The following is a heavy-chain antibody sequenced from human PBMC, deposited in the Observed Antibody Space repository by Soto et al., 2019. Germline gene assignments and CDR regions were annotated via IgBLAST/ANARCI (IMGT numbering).Heavy chain of an antibody. D-gene: IGHD3-10*01. CDR1: GGSITKGGYY. CDR3: ARAGSSCYTFED. Sequence: QVQLQESGPGLVQPSQTLSLTCTFSGGSITKGGYYWSWIRQHPGKGLEWIGYIYYSGTTYYNPSFKRRLRISFDTARNRYGLEVNAVSPADADVYYCARAGSSCYTFEDWGEGTLVAVS. CDR2: IYYSGTT. J-gene: IGHJ4*02. V-gene: IGHV4-31*03.